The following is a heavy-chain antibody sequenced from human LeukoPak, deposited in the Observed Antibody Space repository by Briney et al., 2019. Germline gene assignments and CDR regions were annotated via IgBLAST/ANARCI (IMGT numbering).Heavy chain of an antibody. CDR3: ARTPYGDPYYFDY. V-gene: IGHV4-34*01. D-gene: IGHD4-17*01. CDR1: GGSFSGYH. Sequence: SETLSLTCAVYGGSFSGYHWSWIRQPPGKGLEWIGEINHSGSTNYNPSLKSRVTISVDTSKNQFSLKLSSVTAADTAVYYCARTPYGDPYYFDYWGQGTLVTVSS. CDR2: INHSGST. J-gene: IGHJ4*02.